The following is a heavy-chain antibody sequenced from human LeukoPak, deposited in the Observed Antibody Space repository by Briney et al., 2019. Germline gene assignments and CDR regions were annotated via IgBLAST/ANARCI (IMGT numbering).Heavy chain of an antibody. CDR3: ARAPNVLRYFDWLSYFDY. Sequence: GGSLRLSCAASGFTFSSYAMSWVRQAPGKGLEWVSAISGSGGSTYYADSVKGRFTISRDNSKNTLYLQMNSLRAEDTAVYYCARAPNVLRYFDWLSYFDYWGQGTLVTVSS. CDR2: ISGSGGST. V-gene: IGHV3-23*01. J-gene: IGHJ4*02. CDR1: GFTFSSYA. D-gene: IGHD3-9*01.